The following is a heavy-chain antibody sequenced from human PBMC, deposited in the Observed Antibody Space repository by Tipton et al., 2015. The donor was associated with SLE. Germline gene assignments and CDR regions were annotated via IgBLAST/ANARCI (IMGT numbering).Heavy chain of an antibody. CDR3: ARVVAAAFDY. CDR2: IYYSGST. CDR1: GGSFSGYY. Sequence: TLSLTCAVYGGSFSGYYWSWIRQPPGKGLEWIGYIYYSGSTNYNPSLKSRVTISVDTSKNQFSLKLSSVTAADTAVYYCARVVAAAFDYWGQGTLVTVSS. V-gene: IGHV4-59*01. J-gene: IGHJ4*02. D-gene: IGHD6-13*01.